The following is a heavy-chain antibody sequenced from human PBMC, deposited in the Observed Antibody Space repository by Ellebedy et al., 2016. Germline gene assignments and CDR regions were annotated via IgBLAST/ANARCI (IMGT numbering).Heavy chain of an antibody. Sequence: SETLSLTCAVYGGSFSGYYWSWIRQPPGKGLEWIGSIYYSGSTYYNPSLKSRVTISVDTSKNQFSLKLSSVTAADTAVYYCARLGLPRGIAAEDGMDVWGQGTTVTVSS. V-gene: IGHV4-34*01. D-gene: IGHD6-25*01. CDR1: GGSFSGYY. CDR3: ARLGLPRGIAAEDGMDV. CDR2: IYYSGST. J-gene: IGHJ6*02.